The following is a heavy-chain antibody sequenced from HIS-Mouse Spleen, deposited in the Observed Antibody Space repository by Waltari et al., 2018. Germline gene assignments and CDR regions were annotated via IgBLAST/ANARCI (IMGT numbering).Heavy chain of an antibody. D-gene: IGHD1-26*01. Sequence: QVQLVESGGGVVQPGRSLRLSCAASGFTFSSYGMHWVRQAPGKGLEWMAVISYDGSNKYYADSVKGRFTISRDNSKNTLYLQMNSLRAEDTAVYYCAKDTSGSYSDYWGQGTLVTVSS. J-gene: IGHJ4*02. CDR2: ISYDGSNK. V-gene: IGHV3-30*18. CDR1: GFTFSSYG. CDR3: AKDTSGSYSDY.